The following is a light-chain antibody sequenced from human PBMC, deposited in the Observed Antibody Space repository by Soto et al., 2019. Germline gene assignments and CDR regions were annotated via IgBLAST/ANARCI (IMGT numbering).Light chain of an antibody. V-gene: IGLV3-21*04. CDR1: NIGSKS. Sequence: SSELTQPPSVSVAPEKKARITCGGNNIGSKSVHWYQQKPGQAPVLVIYYDSDRPSGIPERFSGSNSGNTATLTISRVEAGDEADYYCQVWDSSSDHVVFGGGTKLTVL. CDR2: YDS. CDR3: QVWDSSSDHVV. J-gene: IGLJ2*01.